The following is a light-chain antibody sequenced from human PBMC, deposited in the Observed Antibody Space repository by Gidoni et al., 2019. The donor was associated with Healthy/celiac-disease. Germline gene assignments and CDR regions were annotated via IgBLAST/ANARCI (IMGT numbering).Light chain of an antibody. CDR1: QIVSYSSNNKNY. CDR3: QQSYSTPYT. J-gene: IGKJ2*01. Sequence: DIGMTQSPASLAVSLGERATLNCKSSQIVSYSSNNKNYLAWYQQKPGQPPKLLIYWASTRESGVPDRFSGSGSGTDFTLTISSLQAEDVAVYYCQQSYSTPYTFGQGTKLEIK. CDR2: WAS. V-gene: IGKV4-1*01.